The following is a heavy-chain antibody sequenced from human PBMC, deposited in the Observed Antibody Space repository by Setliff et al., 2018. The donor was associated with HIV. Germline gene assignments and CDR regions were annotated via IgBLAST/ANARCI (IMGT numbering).Heavy chain of an antibody. V-gene: IGHV4-59*11. Sequence: SETLSLTCTVSGASITGHYWNWIRQPPGKGLEWIGYIFYTGSTNYNPSLKSRVTLSGGMSENQLFLRLTSVTAADTAVYYCVRGFCSSTTCYEDYYYMDVWGKGSTVTVSS. CDR1: GASITGHY. CDR2: IFYTGST. D-gene: IGHD2-2*01. CDR3: VRGFCSSTTCYEDYYYMDV. J-gene: IGHJ6*03.